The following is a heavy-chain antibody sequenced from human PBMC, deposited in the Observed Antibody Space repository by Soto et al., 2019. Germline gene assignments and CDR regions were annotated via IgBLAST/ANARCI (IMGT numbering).Heavy chain of an antibody. J-gene: IGHJ6*02. CDR1: GDSISSGYH. Sequence: ETLSLTCTVSGDSISSGYHWAWIRQSPGKGLEWIGYIYYTGTTNYNPSLTSRVTISVDTSKNQFSLKLSSVTAADTAVYYCARDSDFWSGWGYYYYGMDVWGQGTTVTVS. CDR3: ARDSDFWSGWGYYYYGMDV. D-gene: IGHD3-3*01. V-gene: IGHV4-38-2*02. CDR2: IYYTGTT.